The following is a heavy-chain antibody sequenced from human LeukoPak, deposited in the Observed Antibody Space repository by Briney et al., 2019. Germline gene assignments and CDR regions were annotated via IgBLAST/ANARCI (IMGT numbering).Heavy chain of an antibody. CDR2: ISSSSSHI. J-gene: IGHJ1*01. V-gene: IGHV3-21*01. CDR3: ASNPPGIARDGDEYFQH. Sequence: GGSLRLSCAASGFTFSSDSMNWVRQAPGKGLEWVSSISSSSSHIYYAESVKGRFTIARDNAKNSLYLQMNSLKAEDTAVYYCASNPPGIARDGDEYFQHWGQGTLVTVSS. D-gene: IGHD6-13*01. CDR1: GFTFSSDS.